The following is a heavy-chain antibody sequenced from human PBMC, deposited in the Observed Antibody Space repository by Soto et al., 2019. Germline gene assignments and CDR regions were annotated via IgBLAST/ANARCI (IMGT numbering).Heavy chain of an antibody. J-gene: IGHJ4*02. D-gene: IGHD3-10*01. CDR3: ARGGSYYLDY. CDR1: GFTFSSSW. CDR2: TNSDGSSI. Sequence: EVQLVESGGALVQPGGSLRLSCAASGFTFSSSWMHWVRQGPGKGLVWVSRTNSDGSSISYADSVKGRFTISRDNAKNTLYLQINSLRAEDTAVYYCARGGSYYLDYWGLGTLLTVSS. V-gene: IGHV3-74*01.